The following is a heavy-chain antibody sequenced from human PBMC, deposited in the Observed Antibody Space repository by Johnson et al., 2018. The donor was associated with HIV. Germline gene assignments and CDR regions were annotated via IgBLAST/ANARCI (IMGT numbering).Heavy chain of an antibody. CDR3: GWQLAGWNDAFDI. V-gene: IGHV3-13*01. D-gene: IGHD6-6*01. CDR1: GFSFSTYD. J-gene: IGHJ3*02. Sequence: GGLVQPGGSLRLSCAASGFSFSTYDMHWVRQATGKNLEWVSAIGVAGDTYYAGSVRGRFTISRDNAKNTLYLQMNSLRAEDTAVYYCGWQLAGWNDAFDIWGQGTMVTVSS. CDR2: IGVAGDT.